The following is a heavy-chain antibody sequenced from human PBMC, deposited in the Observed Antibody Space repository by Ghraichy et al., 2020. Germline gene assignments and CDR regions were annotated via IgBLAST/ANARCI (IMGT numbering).Heavy chain of an antibody. Sequence: GGSLRLSCAASGFTVSSNYMSWVRQAPGKGLEWVSVIYSGGSAYYADSVKGRFTISRDNSKNTLYLQMNSLRAEDTAVYYCARETYSSGWYSDYYYGMDVWGQGTTVTVSS. D-gene: IGHD6-19*01. J-gene: IGHJ6*02. CDR1: GFTVSSNY. CDR3: ARETYSSGWYSDYYYGMDV. V-gene: IGHV3-66*01. CDR2: IYSGGSA.